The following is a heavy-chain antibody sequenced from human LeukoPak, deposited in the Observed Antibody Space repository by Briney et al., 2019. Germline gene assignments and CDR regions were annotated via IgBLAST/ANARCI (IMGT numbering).Heavy chain of an antibody. CDR1: GYTFTSYG. D-gene: IGHD3-10*01. CDR3: ARAPSNYYGSGSYYP. CDR2: ISAYNANT. J-gene: IGHJ3*01. V-gene: IGHV1-18*01. Sequence: GASVKVSCKASGYTFTSYGITWVRQAPGQGLEWMGWISAYNANTNYAQKLQGRVTMTTDTSTSTAYMELRSLRSDDTAVYYCARAPSNYYGSGSYYPWGQGTMVTVSS.